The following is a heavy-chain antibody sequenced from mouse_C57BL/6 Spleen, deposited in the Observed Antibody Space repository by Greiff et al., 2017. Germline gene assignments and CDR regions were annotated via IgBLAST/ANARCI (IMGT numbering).Heavy chain of an antibody. D-gene: IGHD2-1*01. CDR3: ARHLLWGTMYY. Sequence: EVQVVESGGGLVKPGGSLKLSCAASGFTFSDYGMHWVRQAPEKGLEWVAYISSGSSTIDYADTVKGRFTISRDNAKNTLFLQMTSLRSEDTAMYYCARHLLWGTMYYWGQGTSVTVSS. J-gene: IGHJ4*01. CDR1: GFTFSDYG. CDR2: ISSGSSTI. V-gene: IGHV5-17*01.